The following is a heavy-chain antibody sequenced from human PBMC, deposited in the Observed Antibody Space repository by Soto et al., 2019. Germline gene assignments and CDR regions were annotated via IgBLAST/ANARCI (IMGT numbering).Heavy chain of an antibody. J-gene: IGHJ4*02. D-gene: IGHD3-9*01. CDR2: LYYSGST. V-gene: IGHV4-59*01. CDR1: GGSISGYY. CDR3: ERARRYYDILTGSSYYFDY. Sequence: SETLSLTYTVSGGSISGYYWSWIRQPPGKGLEWIGYLYYSGSTNYNPSLKSRVTISVDTSKNQFSLKLSSVTAADTAVYYCERARRYYDILTGSSYYFDYWGQGTLVTVS.